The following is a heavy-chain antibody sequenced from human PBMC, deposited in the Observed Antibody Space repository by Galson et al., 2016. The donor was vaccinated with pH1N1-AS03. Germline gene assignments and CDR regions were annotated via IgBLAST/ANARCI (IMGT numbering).Heavy chain of an antibody. CDR2: INHDGGDK. D-gene: IGHD3-10*01. V-gene: IGHV3-7*01. Sequence: SLRLSCAASGFTFNRSWMNWVRQAPGQGLEWVGNINHDGGDKYYVDTLKGRFTISRDNAKNSLYLEMDSLRAEDTAIYYCARGFEGVPPCFDYWGQGILVSVSS. CDR1: GFTFNRSW. CDR3: ARGFEGVPPCFDY. J-gene: IGHJ4*02.